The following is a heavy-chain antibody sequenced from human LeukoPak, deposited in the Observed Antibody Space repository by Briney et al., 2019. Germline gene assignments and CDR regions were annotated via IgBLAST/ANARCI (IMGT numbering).Heavy chain of an antibody. V-gene: IGHV3-21*01. J-gene: IGHJ1*01. CDR2: ISSSSSYI. CDR3: ARGSMYSSSWFFQH. CDR1: GFTFSSYS. Sequence: PGGSLRLSCAASGFTFSSYSMNWVRQAPGKGLEWVSSISSSSSYIYYADSVKGQFTISRDNAKNSLYLQMNSLRAEDTAVYYCARGSMYSSSWFFQHWGQGTLVTVSS. D-gene: IGHD6-13*01.